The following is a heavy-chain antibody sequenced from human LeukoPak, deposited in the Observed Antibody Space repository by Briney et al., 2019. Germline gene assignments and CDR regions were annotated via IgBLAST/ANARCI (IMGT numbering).Heavy chain of an antibody. Sequence: ASVKVSCKASGYTFTSYDVNWVRQATGQGLEWMGWVNPNSGHTGYAQKFQGRVTVTTNTSISTAYMELSSLRSEDTAVYYCARGAPGSYCSGGSCPYFDYWGQGTLVSVSS. CDR2: VNPNSGHT. J-gene: IGHJ4*02. CDR1: GYTFTSYD. V-gene: IGHV1-8*01. CDR3: ARGAPGSYCSGGSCPYFDY. D-gene: IGHD2-15*01.